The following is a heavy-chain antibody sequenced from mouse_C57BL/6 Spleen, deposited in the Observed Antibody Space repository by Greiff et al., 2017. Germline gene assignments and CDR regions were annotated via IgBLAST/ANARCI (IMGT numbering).Heavy chain of an antibody. CDR3: ARRGSWDASYWYFDV. J-gene: IGHJ1*03. D-gene: IGHD4-1*01. V-gene: IGHV1-4*01. Sequence: VQLQQSGAELARPGASVKMSCKASGYTFTSYTMHWVKQRPGQGLEWIGYINPSSGYTKYNQKFKDKATLTADKSSSTAYMQLSSLTSEESAVYYCARRGSWDASYWYFDVWGTGTTVTVSS. CDR1: GYTFTSYT. CDR2: INPSSGYT.